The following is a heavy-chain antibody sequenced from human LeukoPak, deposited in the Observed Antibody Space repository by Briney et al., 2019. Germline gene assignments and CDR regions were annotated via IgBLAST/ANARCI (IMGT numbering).Heavy chain of an antibody. CDR3: AMRGIAAYIDY. CDR2: INPNSGGT. Sequence: GASVKVSCKASGYTFTGYYMHWVRQAPGQGLEWMGWINPNSGGTNYAQKFQGWVTMTRDTSISTAYMELSSLRSEDTAVYYCAMRGIAAYIDYWGQGTLVTVSS. CDR1: GYTFTGYY. D-gene: IGHD6-13*01. V-gene: IGHV1-2*04. J-gene: IGHJ4*02.